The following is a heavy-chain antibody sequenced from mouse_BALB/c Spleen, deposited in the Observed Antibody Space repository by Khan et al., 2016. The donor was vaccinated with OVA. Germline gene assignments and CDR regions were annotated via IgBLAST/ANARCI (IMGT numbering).Heavy chain of an antibody. CDR3: ARDGYYFDY. Sequence: VQLQESGPGLVAPSQSLSITCTVSGFSLTSFGVYWVRQPPGKGLEWLGVIWADGSTNYNSALMSRLSISKDNSKSQVFLEMNSLQNDDTAMYYCARDGYYFDYWGQGTTLTVSS. J-gene: IGHJ2*01. D-gene: IGHD2-2*01. CDR2: IWADGST. V-gene: IGHV2-9*02. CDR1: GFSLTSFG.